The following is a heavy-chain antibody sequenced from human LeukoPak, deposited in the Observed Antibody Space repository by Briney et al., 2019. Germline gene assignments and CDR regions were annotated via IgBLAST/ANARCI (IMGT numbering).Heavy chain of an antibody. CDR1: GFTFSSYW. Sequence: PGGSLRLSCAASGFTFSSYWMSWVRQAPGKGLEWVANIKQDGSEKYYVDSVKGRFTISRDNAKNSLYLQMNSLRAEDTAVYYCARDGGSSWYYYYHGMDVWGQGTTVTVSS. D-gene: IGHD6-13*01. CDR3: ARDGGSSWYYYYHGMDV. V-gene: IGHV3-7*01. J-gene: IGHJ6*02. CDR2: IKQDGSEK.